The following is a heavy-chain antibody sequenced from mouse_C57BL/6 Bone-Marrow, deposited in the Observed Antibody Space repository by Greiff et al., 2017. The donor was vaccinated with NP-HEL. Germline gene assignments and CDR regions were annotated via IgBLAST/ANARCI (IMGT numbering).Heavy chain of an antibody. CDR1: GYTFTSYW. CDR3: ARRGYVLLPRDFDY. D-gene: IGHD1-1*01. V-gene: IGHV1-64*01. J-gene: IGHJ2*01. Sequence: VQLKQPGAELVKPGASVKLSCKASGYTFTSYWMHWVKQRPGQGLEWIGMIHPNSGSTNYNEKFKSKATLTVDKSSSTAYMQLSSLTSEDSAVYYCARRGYVLLPRDFDYWGQGTTLTVSS. CDR2: IHPNSGST.